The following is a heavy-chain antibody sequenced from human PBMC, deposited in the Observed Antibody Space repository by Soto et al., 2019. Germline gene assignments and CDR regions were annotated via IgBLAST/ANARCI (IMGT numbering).Heavy chain of an antibody. D-gene: IGHD6-13*01. CDR2: IGTSGKTI. Sequence: EVQLVESGGGLVQAGGSLRLFCAVSGFTFSSYEMNWVRQAPGKGLEWVSYIGTSGKTIYYADSVRGRFTISRDNAKNSLYLQMNSLRADDTAIYYCAKDGLSDSPSAIDYWGQGTLVTVSS. V-gene: IGHV3-48*03. J-gene: IGHJ4*02. CDR1: GFTFSSYE. CDR3: AKDGLSDSPSAIDY.